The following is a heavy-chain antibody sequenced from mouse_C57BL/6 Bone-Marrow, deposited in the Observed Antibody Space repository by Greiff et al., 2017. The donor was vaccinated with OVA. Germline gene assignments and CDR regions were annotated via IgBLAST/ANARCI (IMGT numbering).Heavy chain of an antibody. V-gene: IGHV5-12*01. CDR2: ISNGGGST. CDR3: ARHGSSYDYAMDY. D-gene: IGHD1-1*01. Sequence: EVMLVESGGGLVQPGGSLKLSCAASGFTFSDYYMYWVRQTPEKRLEWVAYISNGGGSTYYQDTVKGRFTISRDNAKNTLYLQMSRLKSEDTAMYYCARHGSSYDYAMDYWGQGTSVTVSS. J-gene: IGHJ4*01. CDR1: GFTFSDYY.